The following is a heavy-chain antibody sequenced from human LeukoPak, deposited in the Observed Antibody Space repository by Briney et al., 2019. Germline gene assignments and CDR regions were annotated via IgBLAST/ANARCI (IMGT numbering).Heavy chain of an antibody. CDR1: GYTFTGYY. CDR3: ARAASWSPIGDSYYYMDV. CDR2: INPNSGGT. D-gene: IGHD6-13*01. J-gene: IGHJ6*03. Sequence: ASVKVSCKASGYTFTGYYMHWVRQAPGQGLEWMGWINPNSGGTNYAQKFQGRVTMTRNTSISTAYMDLSSLISEDTAVYYCARAASWSPIGDSYYYMDVWGKGTTVTISS. V-gene: IGHV1-2*02.